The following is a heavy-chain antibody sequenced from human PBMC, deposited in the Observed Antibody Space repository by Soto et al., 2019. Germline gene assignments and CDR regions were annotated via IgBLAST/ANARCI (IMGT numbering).Heavy chain of an antibody. CDR2: ISSNSRHI. Sequence: EVQLVESGGGLVQPGRSLRLSCAASGFTFEGYAMHWVRQAPGKGLEWVSGISSNSRHIGYGDTVQGRFTISRGNAMNSLYLQMNSLTPEDTALYYCAREGSGYERGFDYWGQGTLVTVSS. J-gene: IGHJ4*02. CDR1: GFTFEGYA. D-gene: IGHD5-12*01. V-gene: IGHV3-9*01. CDR3: AREGSGYERGFDY.